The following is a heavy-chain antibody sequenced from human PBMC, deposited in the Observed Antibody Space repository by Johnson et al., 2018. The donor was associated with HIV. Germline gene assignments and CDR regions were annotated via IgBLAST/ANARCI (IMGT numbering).Heavy chain of an antibody. V-gene: IGHV3-53*01. CDR3: RWYLDAFDI. CDR1: GFTVSSNY. D-gene: IGHD6-13*01. J-gene: IGHJ3*02. Sequence: VQLVESGGGLIQPGGSLRLSCAASGFTVSSNYMSWVRQAPGKGLEWVSVIYSGGSTYYADSVNGRFTIARDYSKNTLYLQMNSLRAEDTAVYYCRWYLDAFDIWGQGTMVTVSS. CDR2: IYSGGST.